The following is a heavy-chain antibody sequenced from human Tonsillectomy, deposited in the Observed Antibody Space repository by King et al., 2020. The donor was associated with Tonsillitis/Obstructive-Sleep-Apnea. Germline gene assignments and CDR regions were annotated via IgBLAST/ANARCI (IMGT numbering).Heavy chain of an antibody. Sequence: VQLVESGGGLVQPGGSLRLSCAASGFTFSNYEMTWVRQAPGKGLEWVSYISSSGTTIYYADSVKGRFTISRDNAKNSLYLQMNSLRAEDTAFYYCARVWYGTLRYSLDWYFDLWGRGTLVTVSS. V-gene: IGHV3-48*03. CDR2: ISSSGTTI. CDR1: GFTFSNYE. CDR3: ARVWYGTLRYSLDWYFDL. J-gene: IGHJ2*01. D-gene: IGHD3-9*01.